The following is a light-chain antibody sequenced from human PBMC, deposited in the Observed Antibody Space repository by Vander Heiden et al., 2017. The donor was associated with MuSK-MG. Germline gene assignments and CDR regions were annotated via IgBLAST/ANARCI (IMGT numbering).Light chain of an antibody. V-gene: IGLV2-23*01. CDR3: CSYAGRVV. CDR2: EGS. CDR1: TGDVVSYTL. J-gene: IGLJ2*01. Sequence: QSALTQPASVSGSPGQSITLFCPGTTGDVVSYTLVSWYQQHPSKAPKLMIYEGSKRPSGVSNLFSGSKSGNTASLTISGLQAEDEADYYCCSYAGRVVFGGGTKLTVL.